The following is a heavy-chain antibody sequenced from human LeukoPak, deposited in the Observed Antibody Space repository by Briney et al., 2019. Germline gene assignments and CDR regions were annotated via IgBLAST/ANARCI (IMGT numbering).Heavy chain of an antibody. CDR3: AREAICSGGSCYSGYFDY. V-gene: IGHV4-31*03. CDR1: GGSISSGGYY. D-gene: IGHD2-15*01. CDR2: IYYSGST. Sequence: KPSETLSLTCTVSGGSISSGGYYWSWIRQHPGKGLEWIGYIYYSGSTYYNPSLKSRVTISVDTSKNQFSLKLSSVTAADTAVYYCAREAICSGGSCYSGYFDYWGQGTLVTVYS. J-gene: IGHJ4*02.